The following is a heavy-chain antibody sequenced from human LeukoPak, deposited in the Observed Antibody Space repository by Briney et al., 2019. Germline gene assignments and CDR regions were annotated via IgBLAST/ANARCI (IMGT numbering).Heavy chain of an antibody. CDR1: GFTFSSYG. J-gene: IGHJ3*02. CDR3: ERAWTTVTTWIDAFDI. CDR2: IWYDGSNK. D-gene: IGHD4-17*01. V-gene: IGHV3-33*01. Sequence: GGSLRLSCAASGFTFSSYGMHWVRQAPGKGLEWVAVIWYDGSNKYYADSVKGRFTISRDNSKNTLYLQMNSLRAEDTAVYYCERAWTTVTTWIDAFDIWGQGTMVTVSS.